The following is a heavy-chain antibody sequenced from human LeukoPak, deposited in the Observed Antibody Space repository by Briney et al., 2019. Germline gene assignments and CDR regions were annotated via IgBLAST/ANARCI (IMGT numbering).Heavy chain of an antibody. CDR1: GYTFTSYY. D-gene: IGHD6-13*01. CDR3: ARDIGSSSWTDYYYYGMDV. V-gene: IGHV1-46*01. J-gene: IGHJ6*02. CDR2: INPSGGST. Sequence: ASVKVSCKASGYTFTSYYMHWVRQAPGQGLEWRGIINPSGGSTSYAQKFQGRVTMTRDTSTSTVYMELSSLRSEDTAVYYCARDIGSSSWTDYYYYGMDVWGQGTTVTVSS.